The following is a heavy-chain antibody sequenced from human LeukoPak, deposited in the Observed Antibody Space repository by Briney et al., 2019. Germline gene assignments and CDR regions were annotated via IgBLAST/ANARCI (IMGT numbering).Heavy chain of an antibody. Sequence: SETLSLTCTVSGGSISSYYWSWIRQPPGKGLEWIGYTYYSGSTNYNPSFKSRVTISVDTSKNQFSLKLSSVTAADTAVYYCARGGVGATKYYFDYWGQGTLVTVSS. CDR1: GGSISSYY. V-gene: IGHV4-59*01. D-gene: IGHD1-26*01. J-gene: IGHJ4*02. CDR3: ARGGVGATKYYFDY. CDR2: TYYSGST.